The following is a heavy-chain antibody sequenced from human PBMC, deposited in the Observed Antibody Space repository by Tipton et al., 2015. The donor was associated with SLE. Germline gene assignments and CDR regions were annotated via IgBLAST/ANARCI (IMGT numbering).Heavy chain of an antibody. CDR1: GFTFSNYA. CDR3: VRGGYSSGWGFVP. CDR2: ISGSGYNA. Sequence: GSLRLSCAASGFTFSNYAMSWVRQAPGKGLEWVSTISGSGYNAYYPDSMKGRFTISKDNFKNTLSLQMNSLRVEDTAVYYCVRGGYSSGWGFVPWGQGTLVTVSS. V-gene: IGHV3-23*01. J-gene: IGHJ5*02. D-gene: IGHD6-19*01.